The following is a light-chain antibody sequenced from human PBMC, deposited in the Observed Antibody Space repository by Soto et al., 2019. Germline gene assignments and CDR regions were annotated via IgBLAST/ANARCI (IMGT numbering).Light chain of an antibody. Sequence: EIMMTQSPGTLSVSPGEGATLSCTASQSVNLNLAWYQQKPGQTPRLLLYGASTRATCIPVRFRGSGSGTEFTLTICSLQAEDSAVYYCHQDNYWPRCTFGPGTKVEIK. CDR1: QSVNLN. V-gene: IGKV3-15*01. CDR2: GAS. CDR3: HQDNYWPRCT. J-gene: IGKJ3*01.